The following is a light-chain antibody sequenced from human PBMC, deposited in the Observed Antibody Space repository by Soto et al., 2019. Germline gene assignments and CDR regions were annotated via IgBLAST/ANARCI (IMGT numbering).Light chain of an antibody. J-gene: IGKJ2*01. CDR2: DAS. V-gene: IGKV3-11*01. Sequence: VLTQSPGTLSLSPGDTATLSCRASEGVGSFLAWYRQKPGQPPRLLIYDASYRANGIPARFSGSGSATEFTLTINSLEPEDFVVYYCQQRGYWPRTFGQGTTLEI. CDR1: EGVGSF. CDR3: QQRGYWPRT.